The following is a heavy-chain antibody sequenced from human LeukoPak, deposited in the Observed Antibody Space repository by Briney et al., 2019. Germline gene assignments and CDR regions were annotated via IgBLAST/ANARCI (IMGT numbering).Heavy chain of an antibody. CDR2: IKRGGST. V-gene: IGHV3-15*01. CDR3: KWERTVYYSLDV. D-gene: IGHD1-26*01. J-gene: IGHJ6*02. CDR1: GFKFSDAW. Sequence: GGSLRLSCTASGFKFSDAWMTWVRQAPGKGLEWLGRIKRGGSTDYAVPVSNRFTISRDDSKNTIYLQINGLKTEDTAVYYCKWERTVYYSLDVWGQGTTVTVSS.